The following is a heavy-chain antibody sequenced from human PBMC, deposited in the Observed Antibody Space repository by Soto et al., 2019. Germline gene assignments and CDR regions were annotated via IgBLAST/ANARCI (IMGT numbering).Heavy chain of an antibody. CDR1: GFTFSKYG. CDR3: AKVRFALKYYYGLDV. J-gene: IGHJ6*02. CDR2: LTDDGKEK. Sequence: QVHLVESGGGVVQPGTSLRLSCVASGFTFSKYGMHWVRQAPGKGLEWVALLTDDGKEKYYADSVKGRFIISRDNSNNTLFLQMNTLSAEDTAVYYCAKVRFALKYYYGLDVWGQGTTVSVSS. D-gene: IGHD3-16*01. V-gene: IGHV3-30*18.